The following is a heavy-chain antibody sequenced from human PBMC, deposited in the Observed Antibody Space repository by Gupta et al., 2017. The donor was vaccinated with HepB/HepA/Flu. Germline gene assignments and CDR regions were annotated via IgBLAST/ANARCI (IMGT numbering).Heavy chain of an antibody. Sequence: QVQLQESGPGLVKPSETLSLTCTVSSGSIRSYYWSWIRQPPGKGLEWIGYIYYIGSTNYNPSLKSRVTISVDASKNQFSLKLSSVTAADTAVYYCARLSHPAGDSYYFDYWGQGTLVTVSS. CDR3: ARLSHPAGDSYYFDY. D-gene: IGHD2-21*02. J-gene: IGHJ4*02. CDR1: SGSIRSYY. V-gene: IGHV4-59*01. CDR2: IYYIGST.